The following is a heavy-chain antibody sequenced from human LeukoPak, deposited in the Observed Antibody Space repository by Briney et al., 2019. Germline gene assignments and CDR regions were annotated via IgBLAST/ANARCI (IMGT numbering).Heavy chain of an antibody. D-gene: IGHD6-19*01. CDR1: GFTFSSYA. CDR2: ISGSGGST. V-gene: IGHV3-23*01. J-gene: IGHJ3*02. CDR3: AKVNSAWYTDAFDI. Sequence: GGSLRLSCTASGFTFSSYAMSWVRQAPGKGLEWVSAISGSGGSTHYADSVKGRFTISRDKSKNTLYLQMNSLRAEDTAVYYCAKVNSAWYTDAFDIWGQGTMVTVSS.